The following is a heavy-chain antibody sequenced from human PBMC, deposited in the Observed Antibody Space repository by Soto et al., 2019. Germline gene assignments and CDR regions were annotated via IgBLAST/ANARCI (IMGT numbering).Heavy chain of an antibody. CDR2: ISYDGSNK. Sequence: QVQLVESGGGVVQPGRSLRLSCAASGFTFSSYAMHWVRQAPGKGLEWVAVISYDGSNKYYADSVKGRFTISRDNSKNTLYLQMNSLRAEDTAVYYCARQYSSSWHRPIDYWGQGTLLTVSS. CDR1: GFTFSSYA. V-gene: IGHV3-30-3*01. J-gene: IGHJ4*02. D-gene: IGHD6-13*01. CDR3: ARQYSSSWHRPIDY.